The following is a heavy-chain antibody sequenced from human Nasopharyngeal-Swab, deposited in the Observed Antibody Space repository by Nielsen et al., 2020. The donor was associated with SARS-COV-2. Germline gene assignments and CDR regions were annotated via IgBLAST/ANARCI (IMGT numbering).Heavy chain of an antibody. D-gene: IGHD2-8*01. CDR1: GFSITYRF. J-gene: IGHJ6*02. Sequence: SVQVSCKASGFSITYRFLHWMRQAPGQALEWMGWITPFNGNAKYAQKFQGRVSITRDGSRTTASLELSSLRPDDTAMYFCASGQCINGVCNPTDGLDVWGQGTSVTVSS. V-gene: IGHV1-45*02. CDR2: ITPFNGNA. CDR3: ASGQCINGVCNPTDGLDV.